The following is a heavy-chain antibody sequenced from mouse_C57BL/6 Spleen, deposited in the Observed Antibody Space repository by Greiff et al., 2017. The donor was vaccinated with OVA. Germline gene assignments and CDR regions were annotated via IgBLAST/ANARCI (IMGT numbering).Heavy chain of an antibody. J-gene: IGHJ4*01. Sequence: VQLQQPGAELVKPGASVKMSCKASGYTFSSYWITWVKQRPGQGLEWIGDIYPGSGSTNYNEKFKSKATLTVDTSSSTAYMQLSSLTSEDPAVYYCARKRAYYSNYGVDYAMDYWGKGTSVTVSS. V-gene: IGHV1-55*01. D-gene: IGHD2-5*01. CDR3: ARKRAYYSNYGVDYAMDY. CDR1: GYTFSSYW. CDR2: IYPGSGST.